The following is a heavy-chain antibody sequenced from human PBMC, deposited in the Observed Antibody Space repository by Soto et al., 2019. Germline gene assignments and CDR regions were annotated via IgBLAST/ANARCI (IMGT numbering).Heavy chain of an antibody. CDR2: IFYTGST. CDR3: ARVKATLYRHYYFDY. D-gene: IGHD5-12*01. Sequence: PSETLSLTCSVSGGTINSGDYFWSWIRQPPGKGLEWIGSIFYTGSTYYSPSLKSRASMSMDTSKTLFSLRLRSLTAADTAVYFCARVKATLYRHYYFDYWGQETPVTVSS. V-gene: IGHV4-30-4*01. CDR1: GGTINSGDYF. J-gene: IGHJ4*02.